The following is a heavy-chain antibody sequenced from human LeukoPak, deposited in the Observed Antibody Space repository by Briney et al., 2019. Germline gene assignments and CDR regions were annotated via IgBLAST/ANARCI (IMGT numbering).Heavy chain of an antibody. V-gene: IGHV3-30*03. CDR1: GFTFSSYW. CDR2: ISYDGSNK. D-gene: IGHD6-13*01. CDR3: ARGGIAAATHPPASTLYGMDV. Sequence: GGSLRLSCATSGFTFSSYWMSWVRQAPGKGLEWVAVISYDGSNKYYADSVKGRFTISRDNSKNTLYLQMNSLRAEDTAVYYCARGGIAAATHPPASTLYGMDVWGQGTTVTVSS. J-gene: IGHJ6*02.